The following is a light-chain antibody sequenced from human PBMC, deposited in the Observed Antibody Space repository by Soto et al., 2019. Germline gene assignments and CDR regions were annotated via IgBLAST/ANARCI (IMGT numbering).Light chain of an antibody. CDR3: HEYYSTPRA. Sequence: DIVMTQSPDSLAVSLGERATINCKSSQSVLYSSNNKNYLAWYQQKPGQPPKLLIYWASTRASGVPDRFSGSGSGTDFTLNISSLQAGDVAVYFCHEYYSTPRAFGQGTMVVIK. CDR1: QSVLYSSNNKNY. CDR2: WAS. V-gene: IGKV4-1*01. J-gene: IGKJ1*01.